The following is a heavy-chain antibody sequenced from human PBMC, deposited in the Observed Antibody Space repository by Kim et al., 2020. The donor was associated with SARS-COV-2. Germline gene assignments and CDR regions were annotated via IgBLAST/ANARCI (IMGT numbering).Heavy chain of an antibody. Sequence: GGSLRLSCAASGFTFSSYDMSWVRQAPGKGLEWVSAISGSGGSTYYADSVKGRFTISRDNSKNTLYLQMNSLRAEDTAVYYCALVTFGGVIPWDYWGQGTLVTVSS. J-gene: IGHJ4*02. CDR1: GFTFSSYD. CDR3: ALVTFGGVIPWDY. D-gene: IGHD3-16*01. CDR2: ISGSGGST. V-gene: IGHV3-23*01.